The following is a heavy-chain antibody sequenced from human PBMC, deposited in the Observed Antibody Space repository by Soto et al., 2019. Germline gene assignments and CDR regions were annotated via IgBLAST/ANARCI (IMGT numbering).Heavy chain of an antibody. CDR3: ATVFRSSNFNY. V-gene: IGHV3-11*01. Sequence: QVELVESGGGLVKPGGSWRSSCAALGFTFSDYYMSWIGQPPGKGLEWIAYITSSSSTIYYADSVKGRFTISRNDAKNSLYLQLDSLRAEDTAVYYCATVFRSSNFNYWGQGTLVTVSS. D-gene: IGHD3-10*02. CDR2: ITSSSSTI. J-gene: IGHJ4*02. CDR1: GFTFSDYY.